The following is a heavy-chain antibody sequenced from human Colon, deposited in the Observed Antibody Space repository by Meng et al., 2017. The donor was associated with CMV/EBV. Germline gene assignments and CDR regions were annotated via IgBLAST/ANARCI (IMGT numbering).Heavy chain of an antibody. Sequence: FASSDYSLNWVRQAPGGGLEWLSIVYRQSRAKYYAESVKGRFTISRDDSTSTLYLQMNSLRADDTATYYCAKDTTPDSRYNFDCWGQGTLVTVSS. CDR2: VYRQSRAK. CDR1: FASSDYS. J-gene: IGHJ4*02. V-gene: IGHV3-23*03. CDR3: AKDTTPDSRYNFDC. D-gene: IGHD2-2*02.